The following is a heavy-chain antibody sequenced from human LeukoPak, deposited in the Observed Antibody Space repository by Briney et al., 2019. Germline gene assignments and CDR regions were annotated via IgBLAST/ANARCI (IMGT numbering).Heavy chain of an antibody. CDR1: GDSFSGYY. CDR3: ARRVSYYYFYMDV. CDR2: INDSGST. Sequence: SETLSLTCGVSGDSFSGYYWSWIRQSPGEGLEWMAEINDSGSTNFNPYLKSRLRISLDASKNQFSLTLSSVTAADTAVYYCARRVSYYYFYMDVWGNGTTVTVSS. V-gene: IGHV4-34*01. J-gene: IGHJ6*03.